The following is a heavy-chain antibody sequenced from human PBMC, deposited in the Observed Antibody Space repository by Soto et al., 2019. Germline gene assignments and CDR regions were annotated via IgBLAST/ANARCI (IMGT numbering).Heavy chain of an antibody. CDR1: GYTFTSYY. CDR2: INPSGGST. J-gene: IGHJ6*02. CDR3: ARSDLYYYDSSGYYLDV. Sequence: AASVKVSCKASGYTFTSYYMHWVRQAPGQGLEWMGIINPSGGSTSYAQKFQGRVTMTRDTSTSTVYMELSSLRSEDTAVYYCARSDLYYYDSSGYYLDVWGQGTTVTVSS. D-gene: IGHD3-22*01. V-gene: IGHV1-46*01.